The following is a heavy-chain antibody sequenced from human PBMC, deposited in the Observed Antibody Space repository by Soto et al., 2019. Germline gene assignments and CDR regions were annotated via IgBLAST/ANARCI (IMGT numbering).Heavy chain of an antibody. CDR1: GFTFSSYA. V-gene: IGHV3-23*01. Sequence: QTGGSLRLSCAASGFTFSSYAMSWVRQAPGKGLEWVSAISGSGGSTYYADSVKGRFTISRDNSKNTLYLQMNSLRAEDTAVHYCAKEGGSSWYEEQGMDVWGQGTTVTVSS. CDR3: AKEGGSSWYEEQGMDV. D-gene: IGHD6-13*01. J-gene: IGHJ6*02. CDR2: ISGSGGST.